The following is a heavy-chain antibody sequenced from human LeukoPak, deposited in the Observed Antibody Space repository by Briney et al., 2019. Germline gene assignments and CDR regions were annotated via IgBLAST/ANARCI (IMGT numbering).Heavy chain of an antibody. J-gene: IGHJ3*02. CDR1: GGSISGSAYY. Sequence: SETLSLTCTVSGGSISGSAYYWGWIRQPPGKGLEWIGSIYYSRNTYYNPSLKSRVTISVDTSKDQFSLKLSSVTAADTAVYYCASLIGVGADPDAFDIWGQGTMVTVSS. CDR3: ASLIGVGADPDAFDI. D-gene: IGHD1-26*01. CDR2: IYYSRNT. V-gene: IGHV4-39*01.